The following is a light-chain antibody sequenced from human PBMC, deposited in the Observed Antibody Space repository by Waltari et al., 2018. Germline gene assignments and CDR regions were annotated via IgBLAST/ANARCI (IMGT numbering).Light chain of an antibody. Sequence: QSALTQPRPVSGSPGPSVTISCTGLSSDVGRYDYVSWYQQHPGKAPKLVIYNVSKRPSGVPDRVSGSKSGNTASLTISGLQAEDEGDYYCCSYAAASHWVFGGGTKLTVL. J-gene: IGLJ3*02. CDR1: SSDVGRYDY. CDR3: CSYAAASHWV. CDR2: NVS. V-gene: IGLV2-11*01.